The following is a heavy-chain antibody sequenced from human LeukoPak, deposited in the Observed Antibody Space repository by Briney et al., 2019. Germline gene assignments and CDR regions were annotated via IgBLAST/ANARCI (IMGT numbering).Heavy chain of an antibody. Sequence: ASVKVSCKASGYSFTSYYLHWVRQAPGQGLEWMGIINPSIGSTNYAQKFQGRVTMTWDTSTSTVYMELSSLRSEDTAVYYCARDGGWFGENNWFDPWGQGTLVTVSS. CDR3: ARDGGWFGENNWFDP. CDR2: INPSIGST. J-gene: IGHJ5*02. D-gene: IGHD3-10*01. CDR1: GYSFTSYY. V-gene: IGHV1-46*01.